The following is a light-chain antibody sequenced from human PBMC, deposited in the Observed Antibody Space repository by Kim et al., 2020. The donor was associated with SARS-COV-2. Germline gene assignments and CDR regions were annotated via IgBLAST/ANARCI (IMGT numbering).Light chain of an antibody. Sequence: QSALTQPASVSGSPGQSITISCTGTSSDVGGYDFVSWYQQHPDKAPKLMIYDVTKRPSGVSNRFSVSKSGNTASLTISGLQPEDEADYFCTSYTITSTLVFGSGTTVTVL. CDR1: SSDVGGYDF. CDR2: DVT. V-gene: IGLV2-14*03. J-gene: IGLJ1*01. CDR3: TSYTITSTLV.